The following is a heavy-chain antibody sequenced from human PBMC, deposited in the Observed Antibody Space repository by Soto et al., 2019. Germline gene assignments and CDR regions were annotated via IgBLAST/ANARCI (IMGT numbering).Heavy chain of an antibody. CDR3: ASGHTASRIYYYYYYGMDV. Sequence: SVKVSCKASGYTFTGYYMHWVRQAPGQGLEWMGWINPNSGGTNYAQKFQGRVTMTRDTSISTAYMELSRLRSDDTAVYYCASGHTASRIYYYYYYGMDVWGQGTTVTVSS. CDR2: INPNSGGT. D-gene: IGHD2-15*01. V-gene: IGHV1-2*02. CDR1: GYTFTGYY. J-gene: IGHJ6*02.